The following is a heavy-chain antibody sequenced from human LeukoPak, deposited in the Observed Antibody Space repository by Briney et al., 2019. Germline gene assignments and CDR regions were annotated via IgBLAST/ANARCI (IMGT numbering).Heavy chain of an antibody. D-gene: IGHD4-11*01. CDR2: IWSDATNE. Sequence: GGSLTLSCVASRFTFSHFGMHWVRQAPGKGLGWVAVIWSDATNEYYADSVKGRFTISRDNSRNTVFLQMNNLRVEDTAVYFCAKDAQRGFDYSNSLESWGQGTLVTVSS. V-gene: IGHV3-33*06. CDR3: AKDAQRGFDYSNSLES. CDR1: RFTFSHFG. J-gene: IGHJ4*02.